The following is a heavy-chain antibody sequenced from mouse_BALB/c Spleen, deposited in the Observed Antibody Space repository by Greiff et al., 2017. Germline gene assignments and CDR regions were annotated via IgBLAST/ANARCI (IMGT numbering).Heavy chain of an antibody. V-gene: IGHV5-12-1*01. CDR3: ARQGRYDAMDY. CDR1: GFAFSSYD. J-gene: IGHJ4*01. CDR2: ISSGGGST. Sequence: EVHLVESGGGLVKPGGSLKLSCAASGFAFSSYDMSWVRQTPEMRLEWVAYISSGGGSTYYPDTVKGRFTISRDNAKNTLYLQMSSLKSEDTAMYYCARQGRYDAMDYWGQGTSVTVSS.